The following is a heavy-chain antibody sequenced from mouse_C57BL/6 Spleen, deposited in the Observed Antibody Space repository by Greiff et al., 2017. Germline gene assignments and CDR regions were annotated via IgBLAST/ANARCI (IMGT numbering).Heavy chain of an antibody. J-gene: IGHJ1*03. V-gene: IGHV1-52*01. CDR1: GYTFTSYW. CDR2: IDPSDSET. Sequence: QVQLQQPGAELVRPGSSVKLSCKASGYTFTSYWMHWVKQRPIQGLEWIGNIDPSDSETHYNQKFKDKATLTVDKSSSTASMQLSSLTSEDSAVYYCARVKGDCDVWGTGTTVTVSS. CDR3: ARVKGDCDV.